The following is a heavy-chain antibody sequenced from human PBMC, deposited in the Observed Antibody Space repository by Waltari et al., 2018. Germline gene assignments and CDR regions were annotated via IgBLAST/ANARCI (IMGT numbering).Heavy chain of an antibody. D-gene: IGHD2-15*01. CDR1: GFTVSSNY. V-gene: IGHV3-53*01. Sequence: EVQLVESGGGLIQPGGSLRLSCAASGFTVSSNYLSWVRQAPGKGLEWVSVIYSGGSTYYADSVKGRFTISRDNSKNTLYLQMNSLRAEDTAVYYCASGYCSGGSCYGYFDYWGQGTLVTVSS. CDR3: ASGYCSGGSCYGYFDY. J-gene: IGHJ4*02. CDR2: IYSGGST.